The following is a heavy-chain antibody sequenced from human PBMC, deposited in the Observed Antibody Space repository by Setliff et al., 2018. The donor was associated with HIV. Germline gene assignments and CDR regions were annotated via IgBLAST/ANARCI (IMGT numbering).Heavy chain of an antibody. V-gene: IGHV4-39*01. CDR2: MYYSGST. J-gene: IGHJ4*02. CDR1: GGSISSGTYY. D-gene: IGHD2-21*01. CDR3: ARHVTVVAYFETLAGSFNY. Sequence: SETLSLTCTVAGGSISSGTYYWGWIRQPPGKGLESIGTMYYSGSTYSHPSLRRRVTMSVDTSKRHISLRLSSVTAADTAVYYCARHVTVVAYFETLAGSFNYWGQGTLVTVSS.